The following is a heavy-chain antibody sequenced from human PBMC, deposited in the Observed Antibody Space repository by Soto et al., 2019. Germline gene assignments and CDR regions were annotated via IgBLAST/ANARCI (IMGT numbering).Heavy chain of an antibody. J-gene: IGHJ6*02. CDR2: IYYSGST. D-gene: IGHD3-10*01. CDR1: GGSISSGDYY. CDR3: ARTGRGDGSDYYGMDV. Sequence: QVQLQESGPGLVKPSQTLSLTCTVSGGSISSGDYYWSWIRQPPGKGLEWIGYIYYSGSTYYNPSLKSRVTISVDTSKNQFSLKLSSVTAADTAVYYCARTGRGDGSDYYGMDVWGQGTTVTVSS. V-gene: IGHV4-30-4*01.